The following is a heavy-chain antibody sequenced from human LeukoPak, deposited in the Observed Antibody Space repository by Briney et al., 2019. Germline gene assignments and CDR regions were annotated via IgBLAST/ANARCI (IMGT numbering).Heavy chain of an antibody. J-gene: IGHJ3*02. CDR3: AREGDFNDYVWGSYRSDAFAI. CDR1: GYTFTGYY. D-gene: IGHD3-16*02. V-gene: IGHV1-2*02. Sequence: ASVKVSCKASGYTFTGYYMHWLRQAPGQGLEWMGWINPNSGGTNYAQKFQGRVTMTRDTSISTAYMELSRLRSDDTAVYYCAREGDFNDYVWGSYRSDAFAIWGQGTMVTVSS. CDR2: INPNSGGT.